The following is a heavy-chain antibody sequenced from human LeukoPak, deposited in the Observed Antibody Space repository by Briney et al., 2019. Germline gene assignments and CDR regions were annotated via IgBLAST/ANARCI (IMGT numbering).Heavy chain of an antibody. CDR2: INPSGGSL. J-gene: IGHJ4*02. CDR3: ARGVQVGAFDY. Sequence: ASVKVSCKASGYIFTSYYMYWVRQAPGQGLECMGIINPSGGSLRYAQKFQGRVTMTTDTSTSTAYMELRSLRSDDTAVYYCARGVQVGAFDYWGQGTLVTVSS. CDR1: GYIFTSYY. D-gene: IGHD1-26*01. V-gene: IGHV1-46*01.